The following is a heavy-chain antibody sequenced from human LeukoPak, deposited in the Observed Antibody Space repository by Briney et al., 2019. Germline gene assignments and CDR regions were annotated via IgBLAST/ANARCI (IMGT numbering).Heavy chain of an antibody. CDR2: MNPNSGNT. V-gene: IGHV1-8*03. D-gene: IGHD6-6*01. CDR1: GYTFTSYD. Sequence: ATVKVSCKASGYTFTSYDINWVRQATGQGLEWMGWMNPNSGNTGYAQKFQGRVTITRNTSISTAYMELSSLRSEDTAVYYCARAGVSSSRAFNYYYYMDVWGQGTMVTVSS. J-gene: IGHJ6*03. CDR3: ARAGVSSSRAFNYYYYMDV.